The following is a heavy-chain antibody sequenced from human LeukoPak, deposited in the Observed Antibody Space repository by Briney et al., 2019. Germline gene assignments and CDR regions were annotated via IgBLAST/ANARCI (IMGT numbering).Heavy chain of an antibody. V-gene: IGHV3-23*01. CDR3: AKGTLPLRSPLDY. CDR2: ISGSGGST. J-gene: IGHJ4*02. D-gene: IGHD1-1*01. CDR1: GFTFSSYA. Sequence: GGSLTLSCAASGFTFSSYAMSWVRQAPGKGLEWVSAISGSGGSTYYADSVKGRFTISRDNPKNTLYLQMNSLRAEDTAVYYCAKGTLPLRSPLDYWGQGTLVTVSS.